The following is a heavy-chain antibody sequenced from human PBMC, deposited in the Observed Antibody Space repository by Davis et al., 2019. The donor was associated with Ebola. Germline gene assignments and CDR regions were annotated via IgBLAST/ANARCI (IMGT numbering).Heavy chain of an antibody. CDR1: GFTFSSYG. Sequence: GESLKISCAASGFTFSSYGMHWVRQAPGKGLEWVAVISYDGSNKYYADSVKGRFTISRDNSKNTLYLQMNSLRAEDTAVYYCARGLIGTKGDLREGYWGQGTLVTVSS. CDR2: ISYDGSNK. CDR3: ARGLIGTKGDLREGY. D-gene: IGHD2-2*01. V-gene: IGHV3-30*03. J-gene: IGHJ4*02.